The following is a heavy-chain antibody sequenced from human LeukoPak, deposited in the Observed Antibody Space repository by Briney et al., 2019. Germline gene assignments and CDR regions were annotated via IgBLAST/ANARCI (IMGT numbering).Heavy chain of an antibody. D-gene: IGHD6-13*01. Sequence: GGSLRLSCAASGFTFSSYWMSWVRQAPGKGLEWVSSISSSSSYIYYADSVKGRFTISRDNAKNSLYLQMNSLRAEDTAVYYCARDISSWYDVLLFDYWGQGTLVTVSS. CDR2: ISSSSSYI. V-gene: IGHV3-21*01. J-gene: IGHJ4*02. CDR1: GFTFSSYW. CDR3: ARDISSWYDVLLFDY.